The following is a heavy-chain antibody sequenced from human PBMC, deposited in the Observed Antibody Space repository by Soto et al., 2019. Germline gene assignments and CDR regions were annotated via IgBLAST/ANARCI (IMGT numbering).Heavy chain of an antibody. CDR3: ARVRKSGYDYIWGSYRYSAFDY. D-gene: IGHD3-16*02. CDR2: MNPNSGNT. V-gene: IGHV1-8*01. Sequence: QVQLVQSGAEVKKPGASVKVSCKAAGYTFTSYDINWVRQATGQGLEWMGWMNPNSGNTGYAQKFQGRVTMTRNTYISTAYMELSSLRSEETAVYYCARVRKSGYDYIWGSYRYSAFDYWGQGNLVTVSS. J-gene: IGHJ4*02. CDR1: GYTFTSYD.